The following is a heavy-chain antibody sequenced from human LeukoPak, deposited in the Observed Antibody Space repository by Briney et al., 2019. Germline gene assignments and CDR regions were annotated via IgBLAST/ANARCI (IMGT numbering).Heavy chain of an antibody. Sequence: GGSLRLSCAGSGFALKSYSLSWVRQAPGKGLEWVSSISSTSTYIYYADSVKGRFTISRDNVDNVVYLQMNSLGAEDTAVYYCARGGGPIDYWGQGTLVTVSS. CDR3: ARGGGPIDY. CDR2: ISSTSTYI. CDR1: GFALKSYS. D-gene: IGHD3-16*01. V-gene: IGHV3-21*01. J-gene: IGHJ4*02.